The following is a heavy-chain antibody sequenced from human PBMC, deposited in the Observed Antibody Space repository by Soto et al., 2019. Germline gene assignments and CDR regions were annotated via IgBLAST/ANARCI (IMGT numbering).Heavy chain of an antibody. CDR3: ARDNRATTGWNNYFDY. V-gene: IGHV1-18*01. CDR2: VSTYNGNT. CDR1: GYKFSDYG. D-gene: IGHD1-1*01. J-gene: IGHJ4*02. Sequence: QVHLVQSGAEVKRPGASVRVSCKASGYKFSDYGISWVRQAPGQGLKWMGWVSTYNGNTYSAQNFQGRVTLTRDTSTNTAYMELRSLTSDDPAVYYCARDNRATTGWNNYFDYWGQGTLVTVSS.